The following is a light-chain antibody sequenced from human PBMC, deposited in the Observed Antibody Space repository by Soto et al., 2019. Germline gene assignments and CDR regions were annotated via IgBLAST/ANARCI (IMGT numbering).Light chain of an antibody. J-gene: IGLJ1*01. Sequence: QSALTQPPSASGSPGQSVAISCTGTSSDVGGYNYVSWYQQHPGKAPKLMIYEVNKRPSGVPDRFSGSKSGNTASLTVSGLQAEDEPDYYCRSHAGSSNVFGTGTRAPS. CDR3: RSHAGSSNV. CDR2: EVN. V-gene: IGLV2-8*01. CDR1: SSDVGGYNY.